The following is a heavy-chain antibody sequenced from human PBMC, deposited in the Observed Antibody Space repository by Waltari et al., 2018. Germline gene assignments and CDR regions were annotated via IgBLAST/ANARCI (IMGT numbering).Heavy chain of an antibody. CDR1: GFAFRSYG. J-gene: IGHJ4*02. V-gene: IGHV3-30*02. Sequence: QVQLVESGGGVVQPGGSLRLSCAAFGFAFRSYGMNGVRQAPGKGPEWVAYLRYDGSNEYYEESVKGRFTISRDNSKNTLYLQMNSLRTEDTAVYYCAGGGYSGNDFTQYWGQGTPVTVSS. D-gene: IGHD5-12*01. CDR3: AGGGYSGNDFTQY. CDR2: LRYDGSNE.